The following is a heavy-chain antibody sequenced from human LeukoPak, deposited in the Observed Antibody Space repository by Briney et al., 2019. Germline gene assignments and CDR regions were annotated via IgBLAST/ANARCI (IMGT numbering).Heavy chain of an antibody. Sequence: GGSLRLSCAASGFTFSSYAMSWVRQAPGKGLEWVSSISSSSSYIYYADSVKGRFTISRDNAKNSLYLQMNSLRAEDTAVYYCARDRKVAAAGYYFDYWGQGTLVTVSS. CDR1: GFTFSSYA. V-gene: IGHV3-21*01. CDR2: ISSSSSYI. CDR3: ARDRKVAAAGYYFDY. D-gene: IGHD6-13*01. J-gene: IGHJ4*02.